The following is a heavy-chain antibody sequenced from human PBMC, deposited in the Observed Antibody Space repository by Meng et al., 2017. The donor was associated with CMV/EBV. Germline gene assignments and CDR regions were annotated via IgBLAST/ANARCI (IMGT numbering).Heavy chain of an antibody. D-gene: IGHD1-26*01. Sequence: SCKASGFTFSSYSMNWVRQAPGKGLEWVSSISSSSSYIYYADSVKGRFTISRDNAKNSLYLQMNSLRAEDTAVYYCARDDRSGSYYDYYYYGMDVWGQGTTVTVSS. CDR3: ARDDRSGSYYDYYYYGMDV. CDR2: ISSSSSYI. CDR1: GFTFSSYS. J-gene: IGHJ6*02. V-gene: IGHV3-21*01.